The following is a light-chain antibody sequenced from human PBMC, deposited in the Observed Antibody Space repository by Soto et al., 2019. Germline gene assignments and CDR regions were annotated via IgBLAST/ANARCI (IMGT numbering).Light chain of an antibody. CDR3: QHYDTYPYT. Sequence: DIQMTQSPSTLSASVGDRVTISCRASQSIRGYLAWYQQKPGKAPKLLIYKVSNLDNGVPPRFSDGGSGTEFTLTISSLQPDDFATYYCQHYDTYPYTFGQGTKLEIK. CDR2: KVS. CDR1: QSIRGY. V-gene: IGKV1-5*03. J-gene: IGKJ2*01.